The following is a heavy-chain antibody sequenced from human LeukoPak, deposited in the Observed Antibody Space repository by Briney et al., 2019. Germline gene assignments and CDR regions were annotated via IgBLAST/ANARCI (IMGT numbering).Heavy chain of an antibody. D-gene: IGHD3-10*01. CDR2: IYYSGST. CDR3: ARVQRELFLKYYFDY. CDR1: GGSISSYY. V-gene: IGHV4-59*01. J-gene: IGHJ4*02. Sequence: SGTLSLTCTVSGGSISSYYWSWIRQPPGKGLEWIGYIYYSGSTNYNPSLKSRVTISVDTSKNQFSLRLSSVTAADTAVYYCARVQRELFLKYYFDYWGQGTLVTVSS.